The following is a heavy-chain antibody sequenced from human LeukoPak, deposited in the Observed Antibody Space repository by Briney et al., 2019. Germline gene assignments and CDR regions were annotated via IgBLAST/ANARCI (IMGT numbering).Heavy chain of an antibody. CDR3: ARDLYGHSSSWYYFDY. CDR2: IWYDGSNK. V-gene: IGHV3-33*01. CDR1: GFTFSSYG. J-gene: IGHJ4*02. Sequence: GSLRLSCTASGFTFSSYGMHWVRQAPGKGLEWVAVIWYDGSNKYYADSVKGRFTISRDNSKNTLYLQMNSLRAEDTAVYYCARDLYGHSSSWYYFDYWGQGTLVTVSS. D-gene: IGHD6-13*01.